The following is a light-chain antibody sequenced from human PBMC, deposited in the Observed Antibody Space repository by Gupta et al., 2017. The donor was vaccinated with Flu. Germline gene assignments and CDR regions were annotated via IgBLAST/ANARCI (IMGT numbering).Light chain of an antibody. J-gene: IGKJ2*01. V-gene: IGKV1-17*01. CDR3: RQYNSQPYT. CDR2: AAS. CDR1: QGIRND. Sequence: DIQMTQSPSSLSASVGERVTITCRASQGIRNDSGWYQHKPGKAPNRLIYAASSLQSGVPSRFSGSESGTEFTLTITRLQPEDFATYYCRQYNSQPYTFGQGTKLEI.